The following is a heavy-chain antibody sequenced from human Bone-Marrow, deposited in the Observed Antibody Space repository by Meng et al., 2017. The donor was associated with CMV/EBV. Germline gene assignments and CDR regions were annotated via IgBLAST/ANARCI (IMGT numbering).Heavy chain of an antibody. V-gene: IGHV3-23*01. CDR2: ISGSGSRT. CDR3: AKVLRARTPNFYYGMDV. Sequence: GESLKISCAASGFTFSSYAMSWVRQAPGKGLEWVSTISGSGSRTYNADSVKGRLTISRDNSKNTLYLEMNSLRAEDTAVYYCAKVLRARTPNFYYGMDVWGQGTTVTVSS. CDR1: GFTFSSYA. D-gene: IGHD5/OR15-5a*01. J-gene: IGHJ6*02.